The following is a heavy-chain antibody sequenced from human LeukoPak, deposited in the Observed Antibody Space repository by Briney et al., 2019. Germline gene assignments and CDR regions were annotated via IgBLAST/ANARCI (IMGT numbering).Heavy chain of an antibody. J-gene: IGHJ4*02. CDR2: IYHSGST. CDR3: ARVRSSGYKYYFDY. Sequence: PSETLSLTCTVSGYSISSGYYWGWIRQPPGKGLEWIGSIYHSGSTYYNPSLKSRVTISVDTSKNQFSLKLSSVTAADTAVYYCARVRSSGYKYYFDYWGQGTLVTVSS. V-gene: IGHV4-38-2*02. CDR1: GYSISSGYY. D-gene: IGHD3-22*01.